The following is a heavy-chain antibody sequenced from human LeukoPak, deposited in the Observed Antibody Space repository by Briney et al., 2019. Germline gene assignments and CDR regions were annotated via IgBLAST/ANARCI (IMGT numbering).Heavy chain of an antibody. J-gene: IGHJ4*02. V-gene: IGHV3-23*01. D-gene: IGHD6-13*01. CDR1: GFTFSSYA. CDR3: AKTSGSSSWYLYGY. Sequence: AGGSLRLSCAASGFTFSSYAMSWVRQAPGKGLEWVSAISGSGGSTYYADSVKGRFTISRDNSKNTLYLQMNSLRAEDTAVYYCAKTSGSSSWYLYGYWGQGTLVTVSS. CDR2: ISGSGGST.